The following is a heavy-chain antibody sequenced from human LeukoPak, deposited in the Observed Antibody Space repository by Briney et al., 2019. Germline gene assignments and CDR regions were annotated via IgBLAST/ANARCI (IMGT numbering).Heavy chain of an antibody. J-gene: IGHJ4*02. CDR3: ARVGDGFKGGLDY. V-gene: IGHV5-51*01. CDR2: IDPSDSDV. D-gene: IGHD5-24*01. Sequence: GESLKVSCQTSGYKFTGFWIAWVRQMPGEGLEWMGIIDPSDSDVTYGPSFQGQVTISVDRSLGTAFLQWSALQTSDTALYFCARVGDGFKGGLDYWGQGTLVSVSS. CDR1: GYKFTGFW.